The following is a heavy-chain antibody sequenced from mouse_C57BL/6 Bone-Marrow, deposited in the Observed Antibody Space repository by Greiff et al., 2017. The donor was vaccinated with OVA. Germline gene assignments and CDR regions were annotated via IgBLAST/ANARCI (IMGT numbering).Heavy chain of an antibody. CDR1: GFTFSNYW. J-gene: IGHJ2*01. D-gene: IGHD1-1*01. Sequence: EVQLQESGGGLVQPGGSMKLSCVASGFTFSNYWMNWVRQSPEKGLEWVAQIRLKSDNYATHYAESVKGRFTISRDDSKSSVYLQMNNLRAEDTGIYYCTGGVTTVVEDYFDYWGQGTTLTVSS. V-gene: IGHV6-3*01. CDR3: TGGVTTVVEDYFDY. CDR2: IRLKSDNYAT.